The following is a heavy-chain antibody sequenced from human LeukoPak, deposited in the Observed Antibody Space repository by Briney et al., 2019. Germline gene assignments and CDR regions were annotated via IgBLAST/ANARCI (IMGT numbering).Heavy chain of an antibody. CDR1: GFTFSSNY. CDR2: IYSGGST. CDR3: ARGTGIAEYYFDY. Sequence: PGGSLRLSCAASGFTFSSNYMSWVRQAPGKGLEWVSVIYSGGSTYYADSVKGRFTISRDNSKNTLYLQMNSLRAEDTAVYYCARGTGIAEYYFDYWGQGTLVTVSS. D-gene: IGHD6-13*01. J-gene: IGHJ4*02. V-gene: IGHV3-53*01.